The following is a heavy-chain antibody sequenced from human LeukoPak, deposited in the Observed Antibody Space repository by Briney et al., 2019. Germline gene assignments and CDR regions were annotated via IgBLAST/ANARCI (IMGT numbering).Heavy chain of an antibody. D-gene: IGHD3-10*01. J-gene: IGHJ4*02. CDR1: GGTFSSYA. CDR3: ARDRNGKGSGSYSSDY. Sequence: SVRVSCKASGGTFSSYAISWVRQAPGQGLEWMGGIIPIFGTTNYAQKLQGRVTITADKSTSTAYMELSSLRSEDTAVYYCARDRNGKGSGSYSSDYWGQGTLVTVSS. CDR2: IIPIFGTT. V-gene: IGHV1-69*06.